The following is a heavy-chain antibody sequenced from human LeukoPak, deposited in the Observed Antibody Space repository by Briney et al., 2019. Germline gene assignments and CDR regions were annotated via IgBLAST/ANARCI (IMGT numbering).Heavy chain of an antibody. D-gene: IGHD6-13*01. J-gene: IGHJ5*02. Sequence: SVKVSCESSGGTFSSYAISWVRQAPGQGLEWMGRIIPILGIANYAQKFQGRVTITADKSTSTAYMELSSLRSEDTAVYYCARDGNSSSWYNRFDPWGQGTLVTVSS. CDR1: GGTFSSYA. CDR2: IIPILGIA. V-gene: IGHV1-69*04. CDR3: ARDGNSSSWYNRFDP.